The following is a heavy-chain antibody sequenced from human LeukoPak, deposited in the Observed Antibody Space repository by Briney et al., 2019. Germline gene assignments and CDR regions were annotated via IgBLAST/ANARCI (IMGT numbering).Heavy chain of an antibody. V-gene: IGHV4-38-2*01. CDR1: AYSISDGYC. J-gene: IGHJ4*02. D-gene: IGHD6-19*01. CDR2: ISHSGST. Sequence: SETLSLTCAVYAYSISDGYCWAWIRQPPGKGREWIGSISHSGSTYSSTSIKSRVTISVDTSKTQFSLKLNSVTAADTAVYYCARGVIAVAQFDYWGQGTLVTVSS. CDR3: ARGVIAVAQFDY.